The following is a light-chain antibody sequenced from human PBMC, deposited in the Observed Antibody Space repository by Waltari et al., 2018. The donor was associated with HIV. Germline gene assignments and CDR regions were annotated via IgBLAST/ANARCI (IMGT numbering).Light chain of an antibody. CDR3: SSYTSSSTHWV. Sequence: QSALTQPASVSGSPGQSITISCTGTSSDGGGYHYVSWYQQHPGKAPKLMIYEVSNRPSGVSNRFSGSKSGNTASLTISGLQAEDEADYYCSSYTSSSTHWVFGGGTKLTVL. V-gene: IGLV2-14*01. CDR2: EVS. J-gene: IGLJ3*02. CDR1: SSDGGGYHY.